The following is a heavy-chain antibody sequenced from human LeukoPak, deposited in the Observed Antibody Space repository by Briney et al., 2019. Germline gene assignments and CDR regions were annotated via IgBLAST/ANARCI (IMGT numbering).Heavy chain of an antibody. D-gene: IGHD6-19*01. CDR3: ARGSRSSGWYRGKREYHDY. Sequence: PGGSLRLSCAASGFTFSSYAMHWVRQAPGKGLEWVAVISYDGSNKYYADSVKGRFTISRDNSKDTLYLQMNSLRAEDTAVYYCARGSRSSGWYRGKREYHDYWGQGTLVTVSS. J-gene: IGHJ4*02. V-gene: IGHV3-30-3*01. CDR2: ISYDGSNK. CDR1: GFTFSSYA.